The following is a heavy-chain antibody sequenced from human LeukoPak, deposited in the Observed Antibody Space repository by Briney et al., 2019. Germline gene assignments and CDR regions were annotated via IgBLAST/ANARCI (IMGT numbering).Heavy chain of an antibody. D-gene: IGHD4-23*01. CDR3: ARDSHPDYGGTICLDAFDV. V-gene: IGHV4-59*01. J-gene: IGHJ3*01. Sequence: SETLSLTCTVSGGSISSYYGSWIRQPPGKGLEWIGYIYYSGSTNYNPSLKSRVTISVDTSKNQFSLKLSSVTAADTAVYYCARDSHPDYGGTICLDAFDVSGQGTMVTVSS. CDR2: IYYSGST. CDR1: GGSISSYY.